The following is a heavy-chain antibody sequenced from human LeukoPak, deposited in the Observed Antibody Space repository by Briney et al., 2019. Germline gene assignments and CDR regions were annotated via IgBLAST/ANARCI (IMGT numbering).Heavy chain of an antibody. CDR3: ARDNMGSSGWYWASNDY. J-gene: IGHJ4*02. D-gene: IGHD6-19*01. CDR2: ISSSSSYI. CDR1: GFTFSSYS. V-gene: IGHV3-21*01. Sequence: GGSLRLSCAASGFTFSSYSMNWVRQAPGKGLEWVSSISSSSSYIYYADPVKGRFTISRDNAKNSLYLQMNSLRAEDTAVYYCARDNMGSSGWYWASNDYWGQGTLVTVSS.